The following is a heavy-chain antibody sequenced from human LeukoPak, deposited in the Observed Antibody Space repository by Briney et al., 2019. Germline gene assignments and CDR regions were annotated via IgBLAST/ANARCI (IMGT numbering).Heavy chain of an antibody. J-gene: IGHJ4*02. CDR1: GGSISSYY. CDR2: IYCSGGA. CDR3: ARLASGSYGPLTPFVY. D-gene: IGHD1-26*01. V-gene: IGHV4-59*08. Sequence: PSETLSLTCTASGGSISSYYWSWIRQPPGKGLEWIGDIYCSGGANYNPSLKSRGTISVDTSTNQFSLRLSSVTAADTAVYFSARLASGSYGPLTPFVYWGQGTLVTVSS.